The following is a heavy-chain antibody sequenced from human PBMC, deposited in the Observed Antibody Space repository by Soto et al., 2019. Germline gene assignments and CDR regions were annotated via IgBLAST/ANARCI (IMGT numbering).Heavy chain of an antibody. V-gene: IGHV3-23*01. Sequence: EVQLLESGGGLVQPGGSLRLSCAASGFTLSSYAMSWVRQAPGKGLEWVSAISGSGVTTYYADSVKGRFTISRDTSKNTLYLQMNSLRAEDTAVYYCAKVERYYYDSSGYYSSPLFWGQGTLVTVSS. J-gene: IGHJ4*02. D-gene: IGHD3-22*01. CDR1: GFTLSSYA. CDR3: AKVERYYYDSSGYYSSPLF. CDR2: ISGSGVTT.